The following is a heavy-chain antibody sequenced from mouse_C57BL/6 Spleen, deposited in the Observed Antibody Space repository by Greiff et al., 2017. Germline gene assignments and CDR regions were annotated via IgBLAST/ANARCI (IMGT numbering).Heavy chain of an antibody. CDR1: GYAFSSSW. V-gene: IGHV1-82*01. Sequence: VKLMESGPELVKPGASVKISCKASGYAFSSSWMNWVKQRPGKGLEWIGRIYPGDGDTNYNGKFKGKATLTADKSSSTAYMQLSSLTSEDSAVYFCARNRAMDYWGQGTSVTVSS. CDR3: ARNRAMDY. CDR2: IYPGDGDT. J-gene: IGHJ4*01.